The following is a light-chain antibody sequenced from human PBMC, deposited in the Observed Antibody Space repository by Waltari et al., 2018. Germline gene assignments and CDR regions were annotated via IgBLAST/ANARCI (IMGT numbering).Light chain of an antibody. Sequence: DIVMTQSPDSLAVSLGERATINCKSSQSVLNRSKNKNYFALYQLKPGQPPKLLIYWASTRESGVPDRFSGSGCGTDFTLTISSLQAEDVAGYYCQQYYSIPWTFGQGTKVEI. CDR3: QQYYSIPWT. CDR2: WAS. J-gene: IGKJ1*01. CDR1: QSVLNRSKNKNY. V-gene: IGKV4-1*01.